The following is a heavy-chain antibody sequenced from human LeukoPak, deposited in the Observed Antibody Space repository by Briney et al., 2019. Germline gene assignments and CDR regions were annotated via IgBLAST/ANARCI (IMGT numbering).Heavy chain of an antibody. J-gene: IGHJ4*02. CDR3: ARAQQEETYYYDSSGYEY. CDR1: GFTFSSYS. Sequence: TGGSLRLSCAASGFTFSSYSMNWARQAPGKGLEWVSSISSGSSYIYYADSVKGRFTISRDNAKNSLYLQMNSLRAEDTAVYYCARAQQEETYYYDSSGYEYWGQGTLVTVSS. V-gene: IGHV3-21*01. CDR2: ISSGSSYI. D-gene: IGHD3-22*01.